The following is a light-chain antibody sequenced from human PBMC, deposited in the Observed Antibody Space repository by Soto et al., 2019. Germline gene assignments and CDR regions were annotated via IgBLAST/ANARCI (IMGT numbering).Light chain of an antibody. Sequence: EIVMTQSPATLSVSPGERATLSCRASQSISSNLAWYQQKPGQAPRLLMFRTSSRATGFPARFSGSGSGTEFTLTISSLQSEDFAVYYCQQYSNWPPITFGQGTRLEIK. CDR2: RTS. CDR1: QSISSN. V-gene: IGKV3-15*01. CDR3: QQYSNWPPIT. J-gene: IGKJ5*01.